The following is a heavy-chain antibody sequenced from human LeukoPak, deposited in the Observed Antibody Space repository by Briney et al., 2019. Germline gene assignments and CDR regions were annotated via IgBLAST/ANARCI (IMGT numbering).Heavy chain of an antibody. CDR2: IKQDGSEK. J-gene: IGHJ6*02. V-gene: IGHV3-7*04. CDR3: ARGGTGPLRYFGYGMDV. D-gene: IGHD3-9*01. CDR1: GFTFRSYW. Sequence: GGSLRLSCAASGFTFRSYWMSWARQAPGKGLEWVANIKQDGSEKYYVDSVKGRFTISRDNAQNSLWLQMNSLRAEDTAVYYCARGGTGPLRYFGYGMDVWGQGTTVSVSS.